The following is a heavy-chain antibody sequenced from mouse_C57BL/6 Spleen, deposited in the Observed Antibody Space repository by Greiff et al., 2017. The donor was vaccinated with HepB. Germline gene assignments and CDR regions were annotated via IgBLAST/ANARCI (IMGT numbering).Heavy chain of an antibody. Sequence: QVQLKESGAELVRPGASVTLSCKASGYTFTDYEMHWVKQTPVHGLEWIGAIDPETGGTAYNQKFKGKAILTADKSSSTAYMELRSLTSEDSAVYYCTTLEAGRGYWGQGTTLTVSS. V-gene: IGHV1-15*01. D-gene: IGHD3-3*01. CDR1: GYTFTDYE. CDR2: IDPETGGT. J-gene: IGHJ2*01. CDR3: TTLEAGRGY.